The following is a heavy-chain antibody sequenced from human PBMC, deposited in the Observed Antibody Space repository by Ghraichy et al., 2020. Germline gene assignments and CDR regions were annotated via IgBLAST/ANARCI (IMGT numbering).Heavy chain of an antibody. CDR2: INSDGTTT. V-gene: IGHV3-74*01. CDR3: ARSGGVVDY. J-gene: IGHJ4*02. D-gene: IGHD2-8*02. Sequence: GALNISCAASGFTFSTYWMHWVRQAPGKGLVWVSHINSDGTTTNYADSVKGRFTISRDNAKNTLYLQMNSLRVDDTAVYYCARSGGVVDYWGQGTLVTVSS. CDR1: GFTFSTYW.